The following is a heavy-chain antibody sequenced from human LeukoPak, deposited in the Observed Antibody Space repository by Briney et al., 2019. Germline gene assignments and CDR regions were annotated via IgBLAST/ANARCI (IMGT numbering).Heavy chain of an antibody. CDR3: ARTYYYDSSGYYILSPFDY. D-gene: IGHD3-22*01. V-gene: IGHV4-34*01. J-gene: IGHJ4*02. Sequence: RSSETLSLTCAVYGGSFSGYYWSWIRQPPGKGLEWIGEINHSGSTNYNPSLKSRVTISVDTSKNQFSLKLSSVTAADTAVYYCARTYYYDSSGYYILSPFDYWGQGTLVTVSS. CDR1: GGSFSGYY. CDR2: INHSGST.